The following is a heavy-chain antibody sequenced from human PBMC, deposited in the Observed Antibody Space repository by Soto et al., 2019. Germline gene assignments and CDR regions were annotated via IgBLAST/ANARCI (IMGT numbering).Heavy chain of an antibody. Sequence: PWWSLRLSCSASVFTFSSYEMNWCRQAPGKGLEWVSYISSSGSTIYYADSVKGRFTISRDNAENSLYLQMNSLRAEDTAVYYCARDSQYCSGGSCYGLYYFDYWGQGTLVTVSS. CDR1: VFTFSSYE. V-gene: IGHV3-48*03. CDR3: ARDSQYCSGGSCYGLYYFDY. J-gene: IGHJ4*02. CDR2: ISSSGSTI. D-gene: IGHD2-15*01.